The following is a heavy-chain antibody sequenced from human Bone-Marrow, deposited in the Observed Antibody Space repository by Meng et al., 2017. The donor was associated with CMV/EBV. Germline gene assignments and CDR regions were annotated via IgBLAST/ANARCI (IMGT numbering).Heavy chain of an antibody. CDR3: ARVPTIFGVVGLFDY. V-gene: IGHV4-39*07. CDR1: GGSISSSSYY. J-gene: IGHJ4*02. CDR2: IYYSGST. Sequence: SETLSLTCTVSGGSISSSSYYWGWIRQPPGKGLEWIGSIYYSGSTYYNPSLKSRVTISVDTSKNQFSLKLSSVTAADTAVYYCARVPTIFGVVGLFDYWGQGPLVTGYS. D-gene: IGHD3-3*01.